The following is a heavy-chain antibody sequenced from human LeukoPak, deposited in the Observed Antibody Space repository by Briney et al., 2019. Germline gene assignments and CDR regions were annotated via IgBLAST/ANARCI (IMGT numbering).Heavy chain of an antibody. CDR3: ARDIVLMVYDY. CDR1: GFTFSSFS. D-gene: IGHD2-8*01. CDR2: IKQDGSEK. V-gene: IGHV3-7*01. Sequence: GGSLRLSCAASGFTFSSFSISWVRQAPGKGLEWVANIKQDGSEKYYVDSVKGRFTISRDNAKNSLYLQMNSLRAEDTAIYYCARDIVLMVYDYWGQGTLVTVSS. J-gene: IGHJ4*02.